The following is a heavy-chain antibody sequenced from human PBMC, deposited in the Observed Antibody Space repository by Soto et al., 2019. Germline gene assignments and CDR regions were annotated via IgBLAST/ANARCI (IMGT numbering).Heavy chain of an antibody. CDR1: GYTFTSYG. J-gene: IGHJ4*02. CDR3: ARMDIVLVPAAYFDY. V-gene: IGHV1-18*01. D-gene: IGHD2-2*03. CDR2: ISAYNGNT. Sequence: QVQLVQSGAEVKKPGASVKVSCKASGYTFTSYGISWVRQAPGQGLEWMVWISAYNGNTNYAQKLQGRVTMTTDTSTSTAYMELRSQRSDDTSVDYCARMDIVLVPAAYFDYWGQGTLVTVSS.